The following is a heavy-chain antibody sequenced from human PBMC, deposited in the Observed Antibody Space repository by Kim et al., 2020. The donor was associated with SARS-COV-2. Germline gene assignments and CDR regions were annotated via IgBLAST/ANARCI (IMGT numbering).Heavy chain of an antibody. D-gene: IGHD1-1*01. CDR3: ATARLERLWFDP. Sequence: INAQKFQGRVTMTEDTSTDTAYMELSSLRSEDTAVYYCATARLERLWFDPWGQGTLVTVSS. V-gene: IGHV1-24*01. J-gene: IGHJ5*02.